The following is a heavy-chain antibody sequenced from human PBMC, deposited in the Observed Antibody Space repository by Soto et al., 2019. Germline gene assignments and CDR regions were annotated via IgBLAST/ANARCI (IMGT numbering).Heavy chain of an antibody. D-gene: IGHD3-22*01. CDR3: ARVTYYYDSSGYYGYYFDY. Sequence: SETLSLTCTVSGGSISSYYWSWIRQPPGKGLEWIGSIYYSGSTNYNPSLKSRVTISLDTSKNQFSLKLSSVTAADTAVYYCARVTYYYDSSGYYGYYFDYWGQGTLATVSS. CDR1: GGSISSYY. J-gene: IGHJ4*02. V-gene: IGHV4-59*01. CDR2: IYYSGST.